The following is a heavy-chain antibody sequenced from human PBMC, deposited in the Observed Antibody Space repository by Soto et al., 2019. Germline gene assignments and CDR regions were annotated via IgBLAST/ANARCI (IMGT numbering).Heavy chain of an antibody. CDR1: GYTFTAYT. V-gene: IGHV1-3*01. D-gene: IGHD5-12*01. Sequence: QVQFVQSGAEVKKPGASVKVSCKASGYTFTAYTIYWVRQAPGQSLEWMGWINAANGATKYSEKFQGRVTITRDTSARTAYMDLSSLSSKDTAVYFCARVSFETSGFADYWGQGTLVTVSS. CDR3: ARVSFETSGFADY. J-gene: IGHJ4*02. CDR2: INAANGAT.